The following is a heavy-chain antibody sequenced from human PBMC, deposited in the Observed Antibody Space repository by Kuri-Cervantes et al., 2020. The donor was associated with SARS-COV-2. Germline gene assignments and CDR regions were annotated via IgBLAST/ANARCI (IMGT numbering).Heavy chain of an antibody. CDR3: TTLIDY. CDR2: ISSSSRTI. V-gene: IGHV3-48*01. Sequence: GGSLRLSCAASGFTFSSYGMHWVRQAPGKGLEWVSYISSSSRTIYYADSVKGRFTISRDNGRNSLYLQMNSLRAEDTAVYYCTTLIDYWGQGALVTVSS. CDR1: GFTFSSYG. J-gene: IGHJ4*02.